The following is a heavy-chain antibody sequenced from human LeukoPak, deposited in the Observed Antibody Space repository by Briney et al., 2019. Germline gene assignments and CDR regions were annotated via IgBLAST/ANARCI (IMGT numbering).Heavy chain of an antibody. CDR2: IYSSGST. V-gene: IGHV4-4*07. CDR1: GGSISGYY. Sequence: SETLSLTCTVSGGSISGYYWTWIRQSAGRGLEWIGQIYSSGSTTYNPSLMSRVTMSVDSSKNQFSLTLTSLTAADTAVYYCTRREHSTAWSFDLWGRGTQVTVSS. D-gene: IGHD6-6*01. J-gene: IGHJ2*01. CDR3: TRREHSTAWSFDL.